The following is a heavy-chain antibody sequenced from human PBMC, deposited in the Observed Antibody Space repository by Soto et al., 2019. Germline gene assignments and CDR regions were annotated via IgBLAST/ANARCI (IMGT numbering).Heavy chain of an antibody. D-gene: IGHD2-2*01. CDR2: INPTGGRA. V-gene: IGHV1-46*03. Sequence: ASVKVSCKTSGYHFTRYYIHWVRQAPGKGLEWMGIINPTGGRATYAQKFQGRVSMTRDTSTTTVYMELTGLKSEDTVVYFCSRDRCSSTSCYPDYWGQGTLVTVSS. CDR3: SRDRCSSTSCYPDY. J-gene: IGHJ4*02. CDR1: GYHFTRYY.